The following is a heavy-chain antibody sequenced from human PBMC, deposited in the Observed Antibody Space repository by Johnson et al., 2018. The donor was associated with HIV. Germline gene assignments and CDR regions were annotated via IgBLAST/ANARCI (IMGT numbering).Heavy chain of an antibody. CDR2: ISYDGSNK. CDR3: AKDDQNYYGSGSYYDAFDI. V-gene: IGHV3-30*04. CDR1: GFTFSSYA. Sequence: QVQLVESGGGVVQPGRSLRLSCPASGFTFSSYAMHWVRQAPGKGLEWVAVISYDGSNKYYADSVKGRFTLSRHNAKNTLYLQMNSLRAEDTDVYYCAKDDQNYYGSGSYYDAFDIWGQGTMVIVSS. D-gene: IGHD3-10*01. J-gene: IGHJ3*02.